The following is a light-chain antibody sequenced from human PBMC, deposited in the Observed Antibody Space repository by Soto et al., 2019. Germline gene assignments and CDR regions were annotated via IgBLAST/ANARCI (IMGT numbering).Light chain of an antibody. CDR2: GNS. Sequence: QSVLTQPPSVSGAPGQRVTISCTGSSSNIGGGYDVHWYQQLPGTAPKLLIYGNSNRPSGVPDRFSGSKSGTSASLAITGLQAEDEADYYCQSYDSSLSDLFGGGTKLTVL. CDR3: QSYDSSLSDL. V-gene: IGLV1-40*01. J-gene: IGLJ3*02. CDR1: SSNIGGGYD.